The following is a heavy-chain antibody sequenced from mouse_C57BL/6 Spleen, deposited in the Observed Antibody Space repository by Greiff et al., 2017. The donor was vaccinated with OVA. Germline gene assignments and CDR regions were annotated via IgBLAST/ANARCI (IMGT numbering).Heavy chain of an antibody. J-gene: IGHJ2*01. CDR2: IHPNSGST. CDR1: GYTFTSYW. CDR3: ARTTVVGSPYYFDY. Sequence: QVQLQQPGAELVKPGASVKLSCKASGYTFTSYWMHWVKQRPGQGLEWIGMIHPNSGSTNYNEKFKSKAKLTVDKSSSTAYMQLSSLTSEDSAVYYCARTTVVGSPYYFDYWGQGTTLTVSA. D-gene: IGHD1-1*01. V-gene: IGHV1-64*01.